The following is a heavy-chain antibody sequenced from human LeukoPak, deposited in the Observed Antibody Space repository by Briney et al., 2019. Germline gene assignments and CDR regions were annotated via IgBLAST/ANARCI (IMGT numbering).Heavy chain of an antibody. CDR2: IIPIFGTA. J-gene: IGHJ6*03. CDR1: GGTFSSYA. D-gene: IGHD2-15*01. CDR3: ARDPPQGCSGGSCPMDV. V-gene: IGHV1-69*13. Sequence: SVKVSCKASGGTFSSYAISWVRQAPGQGLEWMGGIIPIFGTANYAQKFQGRVTITADESTSTAYMELSSLRSEDTTVYYCARDPPQGCSGGSCPMDVWGKGTTVTVSS.